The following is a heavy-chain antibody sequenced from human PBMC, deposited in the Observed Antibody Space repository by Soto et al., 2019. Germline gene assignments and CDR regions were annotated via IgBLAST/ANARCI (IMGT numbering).Heavy chain of an antibody. D-gene: IGHD2-2*01. V-gene: IGHV3-23*01. CDR3: AKDTICSSTSCSVPY. CDR1: GFTFSSYA. Sequence: EVQLLESGGGLVQPGGSLRLSCAASGFTFSSYAMSWVRQAPGKGLEWVSAISGSGGSTYYADSVTGRFTISRDNSKNTLYLQMNSLRSEDTAVYYCAKDTICSSTSCSVPYWGQGALVTVSS. J-gene: IGHJ4*02. CDR2: ISGSGGST.